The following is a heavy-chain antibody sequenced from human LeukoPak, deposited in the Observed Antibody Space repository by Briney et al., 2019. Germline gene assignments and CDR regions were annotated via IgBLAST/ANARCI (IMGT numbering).Heavy chain of an antibody. D-gene: IGHD4-17*01. Sequence: PGTSLRLSCAASGFTFSSYGMHWVRQAPGKGLEWVALIWYDEINTYYADSVKGRFTISRDNSKNTLYLQMSSLRAEDTAVYYCAKEMTRHDYGYYYFDYWGQGTLVTVSS. V-gene: IGHV3-33*06. CDR2: IWYDEINT. CDR1: GFTFSSYG. CDR3: AKEMTRHDYGYYYFDY. J-gene: IGHJ4*02.